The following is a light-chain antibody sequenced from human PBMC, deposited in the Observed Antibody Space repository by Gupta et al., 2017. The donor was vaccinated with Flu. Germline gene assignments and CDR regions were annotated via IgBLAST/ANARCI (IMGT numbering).Light chain of an antibody. CDR3: QSFDTEKQV. V-gene: IGLV6-57*03. CDR1: SGGIANNE. CDR2: EDN. J-gene: IGLJ2*01. Sequence: KVTISSTRSSGGIANNEVHWYQQRPGSAPTTVSDEDNKRPSGVTDRLAGFIDSSSTYATIYISGLEAEDESDDNCQSFDTEKQVFGGGTKLTVL.